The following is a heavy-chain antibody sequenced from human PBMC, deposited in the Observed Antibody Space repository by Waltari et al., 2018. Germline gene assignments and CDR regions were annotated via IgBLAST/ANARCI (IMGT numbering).Heavy chain of an antibody. V-gene: IGHV1-69*09. Sequence: QVQLVQSGAEVKKPGSSVKVSCKASGGPFSSYAIRWVRQAPGQGLEWMGRIIPILGIANYAQKFQGRVTITADKSTSTAYMELSSLRSEDTAVYYCARRGSSSTNYYYGMDVWGQGTTVTVSS. CDR3: ARRGSSSTNYYYGMDV. D-gene: IGHD6-6*01. J-gene: IGHJ6*02. CDR1: GGPFSSYA. CDR2: IIPILGIA.